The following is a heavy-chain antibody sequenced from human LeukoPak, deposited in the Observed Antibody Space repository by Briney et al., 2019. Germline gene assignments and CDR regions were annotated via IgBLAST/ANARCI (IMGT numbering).Heavy chain of an antibody. CDR1: GASMGSYY. CDR2: IFTSGGT. V-gene: IGHV4-4*07. CDR3: AGQSRARWHFDP. J-gene: IGHJ2*01. D-gene: IGHD3-10*01. Sequence: SETLSLTCSVSGASMGSYYCNWIRQPAGKELEWIGRIFTSGGTNYNPSFKSRVTMSLDTSKRQFSLRLDSVTAADTAVYFCAGQSRARWHFDPWRPGTLVTVSS.